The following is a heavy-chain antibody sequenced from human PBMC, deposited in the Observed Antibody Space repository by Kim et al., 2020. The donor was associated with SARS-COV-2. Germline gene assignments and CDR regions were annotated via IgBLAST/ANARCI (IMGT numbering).Heavy chain of an antibody. D-gene: IGHD6-13*01. CDR2: DK. J-gene: IGHJ3*02. V-gene: IGHV2-5*01. Sequence: DKRYSPSMKSRLTITKDTSKHQVVLTMTNMDPVDTATYYCAHRRVFGAFDIWGQGTMVTVSS. CDR3: AHRRVFGAFDI.